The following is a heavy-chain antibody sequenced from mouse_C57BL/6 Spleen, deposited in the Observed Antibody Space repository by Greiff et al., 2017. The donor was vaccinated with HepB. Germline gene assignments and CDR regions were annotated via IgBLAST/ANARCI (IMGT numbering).Heavy chain of an antibody. V-gene: IGHV7-3*01. J-gene: IGHJ1*03. Sequence: EVKLMESGGGLVQPGGSLSLSCAASGFTFTDYYMSWVRQPPGKALEWLGFIRNKANGYTTEYSASVKGRFTISRDNSQSILYLQMNALRAEDSATYYCARSSIYYDYDEGYWYFDVWGTGTTVTVSS. CDR1: GFTFTDYY. CDR2: IRNKANGYTT. CDR3: ARSSIYYDYDEGYWYFDV. D-gene: IGHD2-4*01.